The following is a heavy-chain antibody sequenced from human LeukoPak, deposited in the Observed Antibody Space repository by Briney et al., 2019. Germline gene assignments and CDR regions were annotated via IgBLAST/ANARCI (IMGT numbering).Heavy chain of an antibody. J-gene: IGHJ4*02. D-gene: IGHD3-16*01. CDR1: GFTLSSYW. CDR3: ARPVVLGAYLRGAYYFDS. CDR2: IKQDGSEK. V-gene: IGHV3-7*02. Sequence: PGGSLRLSCVASGFTLSSYWMSWVRQAPGKGQEWVASIKQDGSEKYYVDSVKGRFTISRDNAKNSLYLQMNSLRVEDTAVYYCARPVVLGAYLRGAYYFDSWGQGTLVTVSS.